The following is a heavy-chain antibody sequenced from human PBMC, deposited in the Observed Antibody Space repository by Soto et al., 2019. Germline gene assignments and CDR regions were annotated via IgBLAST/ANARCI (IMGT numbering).Heavy chain of an antibody. CDR1: GGSVSSGDYY. Sequence: SETLSLTCTVSGGSVSSGDYYWSWIRQPPGKGLEWIGYIYYSGNTNYNPSLKSRVIISVDTSKNQFSLRLSSVTAADTAIYYCATRITVFGLLIPPFDPWGQGTQVTVSS. V-gene: IGHV4-61*08. D-gene: IGHD3-3*01. CDR2: IYYSGNT. CDR3: ATRITVFGLLIPPFDP. J-gene: IGHJ5*02.